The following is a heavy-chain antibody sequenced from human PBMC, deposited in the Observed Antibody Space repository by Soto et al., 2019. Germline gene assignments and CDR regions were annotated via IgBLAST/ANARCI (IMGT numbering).Heavy chain of an antibody. Sequence: QVQLVQSGAEVKKPGSSVKVSCKASGGTFSSYAISWVRQAPGQGLEWMGGIIPIFGTATYAQKFQGRVTITAEESTSTAYMERTSLRAEETAVYYCARSGYSRGGEEAKNWFDPWGQGTLVTVSS. V-gene: IGHV1-69*01. CDR2: IIPIFGTA. D-gene: IGHD6-19*01. J-gene: IGHJ5*02. CDR3: ARSGYSRGGEEAKNWFDP. CDR1: GGTFSSYA.